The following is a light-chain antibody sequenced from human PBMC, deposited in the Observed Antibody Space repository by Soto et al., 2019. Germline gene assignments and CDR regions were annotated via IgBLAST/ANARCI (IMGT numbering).Light chain of an antibody. J-gene: IGKJ4*01. CDR1: QSLSSSY. Sequence: TVLPPSPAILALLPGDRATLHGKASQSLSSSYLAWYQHKPGQAPRLLIHGASSRVTGIPDRFSGSGSGTDFTLTITRLEPEDFAVYYCQQRSNWLLTFGGGTKVDIK. CDR2: GAS. V-gene: IGKV3D-20*02. CDR3: QQRSNWLLT.